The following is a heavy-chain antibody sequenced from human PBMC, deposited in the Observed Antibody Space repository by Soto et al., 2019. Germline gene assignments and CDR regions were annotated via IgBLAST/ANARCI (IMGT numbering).Heavy chain of an antibody. CDR2: ISHYNGNT. V-gene: IGHV1-18*01. D-gene: IGHD5-18*01. CDR1: GYTFTSYG. J-gene: IGHJ6*01. CDR3: ARSGYSEGYDYYGRDV. Sequence: QVQLVQSGAEVKKPGASVKVYCKASGYTFTSYGISWVRQAPGQGLEWMGWISHYNGNTNYAQKLQGRVTMTTDTSTSTGYMERRSLTYDDSAVYFCARSGYSEGYDYYGRDVWGQRNTLIVST.